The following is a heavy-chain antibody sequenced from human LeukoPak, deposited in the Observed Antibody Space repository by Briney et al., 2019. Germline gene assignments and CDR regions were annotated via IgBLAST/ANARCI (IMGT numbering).Heavy chain of an antibody. CDR3: ARDHSGSYQRDFDI. CDR1: AFTVSSNY. CDR2: IYGGGST. V-gene: IGHV3-66*02. Sequence: PGGSLRLSCAGSAFTVSSNYLSWVRQAPGKGLEWFSVIYGGGSTNYPNSVKGRFIIYRDNSKHTLYLKMNSLRAEDTAVYYCARDHSGSYQRDFDIWGQGQMVTVSS. J-gene: IGHJ3*02. D-gene: IGHD1-26*01.